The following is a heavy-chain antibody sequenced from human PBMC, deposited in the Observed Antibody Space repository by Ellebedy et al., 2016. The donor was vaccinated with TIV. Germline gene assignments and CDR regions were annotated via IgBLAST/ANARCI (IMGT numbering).Heavy chain of an antibody. CDR3: ARDPHYGFGYFDL. CDR1: GFTFSSYP. Sequence: GESLKISXAASGFTFSSYPIHWVRQAPGKGLEWVAFISYDGRNADYTDSVKGRFTISRDKSKNTLYLQMNSLRADDTAVYYCARDPHYGFGYFDLWGRGALVTVSS. J-gene: IGHJ2*01. V-gene: IGHV3-30*04. CDR2: ISYDGRNA. D-gene: IGHD3-10*01.